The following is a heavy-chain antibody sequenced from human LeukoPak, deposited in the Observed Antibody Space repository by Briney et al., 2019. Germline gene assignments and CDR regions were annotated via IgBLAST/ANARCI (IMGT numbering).Heavy chain of an antibody. CDR2: FYNSGRS. V-gene: IGHV4-59*01. Sequence: SETLSLTCTVSDDSISDCYRGWIRQPPGKGLEWIGYFYNSGRSTYNPSLKSRVTISADTSKNHFSLKLNSVTTADMAVYYCTRGAGWLIDYWGQGILVTVSS. D-gene: IGHD3-16*01. J-gene: IGHJ4*02. CDR1: DDSISDCY. CDR3: TRGAGWLIDY.